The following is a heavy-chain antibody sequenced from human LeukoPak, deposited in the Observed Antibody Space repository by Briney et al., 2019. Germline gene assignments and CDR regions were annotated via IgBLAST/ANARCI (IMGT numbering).Heavy chain of an antibody. CDR1: GFSFSRYT. D-gene: IGHD3-9*01. V-gene: IGHV3-48*04. J-gene: IGHJ4*02. CDR3: ARAYDILTGYSY. CDR2: ISSSGSTI. Sequence: GGSLRLSCAVSGFSFSRYTMNWVRQAPGKGLEWVSYISSSGSTIYYADSVKGRFTISRDNAKNSLYLQMNSLRAEDTPVYYCARAYDILTGYSYWGQGTLVTVSS.